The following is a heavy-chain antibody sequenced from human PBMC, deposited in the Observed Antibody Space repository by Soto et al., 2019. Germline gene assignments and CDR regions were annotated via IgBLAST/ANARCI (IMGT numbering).Heavy chain of an antibody. J-gene: IGHJ5*02. V-gene: IGHV4-39*01. CDR1: GYSISSSSYY. CDR2: IHYRANS. CDR3: ARPLQLAVSGFDP. D-gene: IGHD3-3*02. Sequence: SETLSLTCAVSGYSISSSSYYWAWIRQPPGKGLEWIGSIHYRANSYYSPSLKSRITISVDTSKNQISLRLSSVTAADTAAYYCARPLQLAVSGFDPWGQGTLVPVSS.